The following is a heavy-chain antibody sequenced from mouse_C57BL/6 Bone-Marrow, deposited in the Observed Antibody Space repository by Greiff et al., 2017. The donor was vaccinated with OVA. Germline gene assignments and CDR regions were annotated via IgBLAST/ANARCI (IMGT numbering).Heavy chain of an antibody. J-gene: IGHJ1*03. CDR2: IDPETGGT. CDR1: GYTFTDYE. Sequence: VQLQQSGAELVRPGASVTLSCKASGYTFTDYEMHWVKQTPVHGLEWIGAIDPETGGTAYNQKFKGKAILTADKSSSTAYMELRSRTSEDSAVYYCTRWGYYGSSPYWYFDVWGTGTTVTVSS. CDR3: TRWGYYGSSPYWYFDV. D-gene: IGHD1-1*01. V-gene: IGHV1-15*01.